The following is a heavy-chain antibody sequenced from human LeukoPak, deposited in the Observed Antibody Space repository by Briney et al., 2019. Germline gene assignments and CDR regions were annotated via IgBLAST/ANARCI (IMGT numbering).Heavy chain of an antibody. D-gene: IGHD3-22*01. CDR3: AGTRGKTYYYDSTSRGAFDI. CDR2: INPNRGGT. Sequence: GASVKVSCKASVYTFTGYYMHWVRQAPGQGRDWMGWINPNRGGTNYAQKFQGRVTMTRDTSISTAYMELSRLRSDDTAVYYCAGTRGKTYYYDSTSRGAFDIWGQGTMVTVSS. V-gene: IGHV1-2*02. CDR1: VYTFTGYY. J-gene: IGHJ3*02.